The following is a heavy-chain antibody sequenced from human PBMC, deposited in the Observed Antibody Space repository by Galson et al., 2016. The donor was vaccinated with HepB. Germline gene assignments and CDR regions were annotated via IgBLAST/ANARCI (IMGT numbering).Heavy chain of an antibody. CDR2: TNVDNGNA. CDR1: GDTFSNYA. D-gene: IGHD2-15*01. J-gene: IGHJ4*02. V-gene: IGHV1-3*01. CDR3: ARVSWASGDPIFDY. Sequence: SVKVSCKASGDTFSNYAIHWVRQAPGQRLEWMGWTNVDNGNAKYSQKFQGRVTITRDTSESTAFMELSSLRFEDTAIYYCARVSWASGDPIFDYWGQGTLVTVSS.